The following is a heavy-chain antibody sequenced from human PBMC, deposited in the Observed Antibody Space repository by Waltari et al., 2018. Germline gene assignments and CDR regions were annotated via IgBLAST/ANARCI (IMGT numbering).Heavy chain of an antibody. CDR2: IYPNSGGT. CDR3: ARGTLDP. CDR1: GYTFTDHH. J-gene: IGHJ5*02. V-gene: IGHV1-2*02. Sequence: QVQLVQSGAEVKKPGASVKVSCKASGYTFTDHHMHWVRQAPGQGFEWMGWIYPNSGGTNYAQKFQGRVTMTRDTSIRTAYMELNRLTSDDTAVYFCARGTLDPWGQGTLVTVSS.